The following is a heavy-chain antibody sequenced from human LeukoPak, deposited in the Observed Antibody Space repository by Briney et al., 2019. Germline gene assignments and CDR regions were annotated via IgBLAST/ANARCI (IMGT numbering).Heavy chain of an antibody. Sequence: PGGSLRLPCATSGFTFMTYGFHWVRQAPGKGLEWVAVIWSDGSKQYYADSVKGRFTISRDSSDSTVHLHMNSLRVEDTAVYYCARESAGISSDIWGQGTMVTVSS. CDR1: GFTFMTYG. V-gene: IGHV3-33*01. D-gene: IGHD2-15*01. CDR2: IWSDGSKQ. J-gene: IGHJ3*02. CDR3: ARESAGISSDI.